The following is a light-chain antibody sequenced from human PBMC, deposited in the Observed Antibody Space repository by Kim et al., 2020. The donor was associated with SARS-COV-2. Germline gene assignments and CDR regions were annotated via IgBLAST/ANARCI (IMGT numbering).Light chain of an antibody. J-gene: IGKJ3*01. V-gene: IGKV1-39*01. CDR3: QQTYTTPFT. CDR2: EAF. Sequence: DIQMTQSPSSLSASVGDTVIITCRASQSISTFLNWYQQKPGKAPNLLIYEAFTLESGVPSRFSGSGSGTDFTLTISSLQPEDFATFYCQQTYTTPFTFGPGTKVDIK. CDR1: QSISTF.